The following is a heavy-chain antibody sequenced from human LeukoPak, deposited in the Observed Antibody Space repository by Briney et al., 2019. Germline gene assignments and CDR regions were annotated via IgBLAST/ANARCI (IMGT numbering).Heavy chain of an antibody. Sequence: SETLSLTCTVSGGSISSSSYYWGWIRQPPGTGLEWIGSIYYSGGTYYNPSLKSRVTISVDTSKNQFSLKLSSVTAADTAVYYCARLVAYSNYEGYFDYWGQGTLVTVSS. CDR1: GGSISSSSYY. J-gene: IGHJ4*02. CDR2: IYYSGGT. CDR3: ARLVAYSNYEGYFDY. D-gene: IGHD4-11*01. V-gene: IGHV4-39*01.